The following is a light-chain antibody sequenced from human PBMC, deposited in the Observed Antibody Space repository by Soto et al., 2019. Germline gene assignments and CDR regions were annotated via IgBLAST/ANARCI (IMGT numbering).Light chain of an antibody. CDR3: QQANSYPWT. CDR2: GSS. Sequence: DIQMTQSPSSVSASVGDSVTITCLASQGVSDWVAWYQQKPGEAPKLLIYGSSSLLSGVPSRFSGTRSGTDFTLTISSLQPEDVATYYCQQANSYPWTLGQGTKVDIK. V-gene: IGKV1-12*01. CDR1: QGVSDW. J-gene: IGKJ1*01.